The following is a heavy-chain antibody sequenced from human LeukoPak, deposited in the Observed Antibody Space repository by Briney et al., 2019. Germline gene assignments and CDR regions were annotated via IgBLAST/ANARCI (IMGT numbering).Heavy chain of an antibody. CDR2: IYPDDSDT. D-gene: IGHD6-6*01. CDR3: ARTKYSSSINYFDY. Sequence: PGESLKISCKGSGYSFTSYWIGWVRQMPGKGLEWMGIIYPDDSDTRYSPSFQGQVTISADKSISTAYLRWRSLKASDTAMYYCARTKYSSSINYFDYWGQGTLVTVSS. CDR1: GYSFTSYW. V-gene: IGHV5-51*01. J-gene: IGHJ4*02.